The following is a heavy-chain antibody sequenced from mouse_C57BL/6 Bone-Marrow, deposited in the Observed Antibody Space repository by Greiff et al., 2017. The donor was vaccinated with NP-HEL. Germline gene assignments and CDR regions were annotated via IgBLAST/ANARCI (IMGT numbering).Heavy chain of an antibody. J-gene: IGHJ2*01. V-gene: IGHV1-69*01. CDR3: ARGEGNFEGYY. CDR1: GYTFTSYW. Sequence: QVQLQQPGAELVMPGASVKLSCTASGYTFTSYWMHWVKQRPGQGLEWIGEIDPSDSYTNYNQKFKGKSTLTVDKSSSTAYMQLSSLTSEDSAVYYCARGEGNFEGYYWGRGTALTVSS. CDR2: IDPSDSYT.